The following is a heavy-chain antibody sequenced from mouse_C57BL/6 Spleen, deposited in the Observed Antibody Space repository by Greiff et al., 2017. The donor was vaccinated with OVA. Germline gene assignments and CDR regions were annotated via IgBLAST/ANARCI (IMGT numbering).Heavy chain of an antibody. D-gene: IGHD2-4*01. Sequence: VQLQQSGAELVRPGASVKLSCTASGFNIKDDYMHWVKQRPEQGLEWIGWIDPENGDTEYASKFQGKATITADTSSNTAYLQLSSLTSEDTAVYYCTKDYYDGAYWGQGTLVTVSA. J-gene: IGHJ3*01. CDR2: IDPENGDT. V-gene: IGHV14-4*01. CDR3: TKDYYDGAY. CDR1: GFNIKDDY.